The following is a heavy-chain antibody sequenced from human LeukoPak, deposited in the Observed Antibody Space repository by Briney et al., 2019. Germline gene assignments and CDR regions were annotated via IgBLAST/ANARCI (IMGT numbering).Heavy chain of an antibody. Sequence: PGGSLRLSCAASGFTVSSNYMSWVRQAPGKGLEWVSVIYSGGSTYYADSVKGRFTISRHNSKNTLYLQMNGLRAEDTAVYYCASKSGYSYGLGGLDYWGQGTLVTVSS. V-gene: IGHV3-53*04. D-gene: IGHD5-18*01. CDR3: ASKSGYSYGLGGLDY. CDR2: IYSGGST. CDR1: GFTVSSNY. J-gene: IGHJ4*02.